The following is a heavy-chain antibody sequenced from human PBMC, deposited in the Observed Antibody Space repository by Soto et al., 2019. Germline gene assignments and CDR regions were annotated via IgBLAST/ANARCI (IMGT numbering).Heavy chain of an antibody. V-gene: IGHV1-3*01. CDR2: INAGNGNT. Sequence: GASVKVSGKASGYTFTSYAMHWVRQAPGQRLEWMGWINAGNGNTKYSQKFQGRVTITRDTSASTAYMELSSLRSEDTAVYYCARDCRRMATITGMGYWGQGTLVTVSS. CDR1: GYTFTSYA. D-gene: IGHD4-4*01. J-gene: IGHJ4*02. CDR3: ARDCRRMATITGMGY.